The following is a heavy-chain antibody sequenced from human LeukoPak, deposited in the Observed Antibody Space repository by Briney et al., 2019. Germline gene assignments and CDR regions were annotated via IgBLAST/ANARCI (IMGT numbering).Heavy chain of an antibody. Sequence: PSETLSLTWTVSGGSISSYYWSWFRQPGGKGLEWIGRIYTSGSTNYNPSLKSRVTMSVDTSKNQFSLKLSSVTAADTAVYYCARDRPAVPAAFDYWGQGTLVTVSS. D-gene: IGHD2-2*01. V-gene: IGHV4-4*07. CDR3: ARDRPAVPAAFDY. CDR1: GGSISSYY. CDR2: IYTSGST. J-gene: IGHJ4*02.